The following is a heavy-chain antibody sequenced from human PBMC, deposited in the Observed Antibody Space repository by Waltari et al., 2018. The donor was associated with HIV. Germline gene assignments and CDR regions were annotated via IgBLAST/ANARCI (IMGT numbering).Heavy chain of an antibody. D-gene: IGHD6-6*01. CDR1: GLSFSSDR. V-gene: IGHV3-48*01. Sequence: EVQLVESGGGLVQPGGSLRLYCTASGLSFSSDRMNWVRQAPGNGLEWVSYISTSSSAIFYADSVKGRFTISRDTAKNSLYLQMNSLRAEDTAVYYCARDRTRYYFDSWGQGTLVTVSS. CDR2: ISTSSSAI. J-gene: IGHJ4*02. CDR3: ARDRTRYYFDS.